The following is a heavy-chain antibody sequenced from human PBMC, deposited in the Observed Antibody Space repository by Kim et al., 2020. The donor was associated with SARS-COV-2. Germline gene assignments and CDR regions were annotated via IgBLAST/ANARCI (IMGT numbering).Heavy chain of an antibody. CDR3: ARGHAAYYYYGMDV. CDR1: GYTFTSYD. V-gene: IGHV1-8*01. D-gene: IGHD2-2*01. J-gene: IGHJ6*02. CDR2: MNPNSGNT. Sequence: ASVKVSCKASGYTFTSYDINWVRQATGQGLEWMGWMNPNSGNTGYAQKFQGRVTMTRNTSISTAYMELSSLRSEDTAVYYCARGHAAYYYYGMDVWGQGTTVTVSS.